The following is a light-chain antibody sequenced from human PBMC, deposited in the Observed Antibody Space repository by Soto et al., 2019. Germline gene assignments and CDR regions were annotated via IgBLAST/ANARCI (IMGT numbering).Light chain of an antibody. CDR2: DAS. CDR1: QSIRSN. CDR3: QQRSKWRT. Sequence: EILMTQSPAILSVSPGERSTLSFRASQSIRSNLAWYQHKSGQAPRLLIYDASKRATGIPARFSGSGFGTDYTLTISSLEPEDFAVYYCQQRSKWRTFGQGTKVDIK. J-gene: IGKJ1*01. V-gene: IGKV3-11*01.